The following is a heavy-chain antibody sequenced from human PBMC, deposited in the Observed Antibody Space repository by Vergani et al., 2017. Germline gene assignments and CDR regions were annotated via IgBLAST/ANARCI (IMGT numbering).Heavy chain of an antibody. CDR2: IYPGDSDT. J-gene: IGHJ3*02. Sequence: EVPLVQSGAEVKKPGESLRIFCKGSGYSFTNYWIGWVRQMPGKGLEWMGVIYPGDSDTRYGPSFQGQVTISADKSISTAYVQWNSLKASDTAMYYCARRVNYDFWSDAFDIWGQGTMVTVSS. CDR1: GYSFTNYW. CDR3: ARRVNYDFWSDAFDI. D-gene: IGHD3-3*01. V-gene: IGHV5-51*01.